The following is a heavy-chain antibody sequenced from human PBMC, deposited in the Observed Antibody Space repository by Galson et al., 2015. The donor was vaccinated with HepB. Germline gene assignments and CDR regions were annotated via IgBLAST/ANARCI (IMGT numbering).Heavy chain of an antibody. J-gene: IGHJ6*02. CDR1: GFTFSSYS. CDR3: ARGRGPTNVVVVAAPQYYYGMDV. D-gene: IGHD2-15*01. CDR2: ISSSSSYI. Sequence: SLRLSCAASGFTFSSYSMNWVRQAPGKGLEWVSSISSSSSYIYYADSVKGRFTISRDNAKNSLYLQMNSLRAEDTAVYYCARGRGPTNVVVVAAPQYYYGMDVWGQGTTVTVSS. V-gene: IGHV3-21*01.